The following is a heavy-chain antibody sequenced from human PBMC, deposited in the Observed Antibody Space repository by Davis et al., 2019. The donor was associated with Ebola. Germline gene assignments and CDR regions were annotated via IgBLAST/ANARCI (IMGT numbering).Heavy chain of an antibody. CDR3: ARERPFGDLLLRLFHHYGLDV. CDR1: GFTFSSYN. D-gene: IGHD3-10*01. Sequence: GESLKISCAAAGFTFSSYNMHWVRQGPGKGLEWVAVISYDGSQKNYADSVKGRFTISRDNSKNTLFLQMDSLRAEDTAVYYCARERPFGDLLLRLFHHYGLDVWGQGTTVTVSS. CDR2: ISYDGSQK. J-gene: IGHJ6*02. V-gene: IGHV3-30-3*01.